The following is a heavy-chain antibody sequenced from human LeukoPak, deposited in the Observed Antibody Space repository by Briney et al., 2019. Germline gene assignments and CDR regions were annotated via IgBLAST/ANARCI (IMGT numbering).Heavy chain of an antibody. CDR3: ARHAYSSGYY. CDR2: IYYSGST. Sequence: SETLSLTCTVSGGSISSSSYYWGWIRQPPGTGLEWIGSIYYSGSTYYNPSLKSRVTISVDTSKNQFSLKLSSVTAADTAVYYCARHAYSSGYYWGQGTLVTVSS. J-gene: IGHJ4*02. D-gene: IGHD3-22*01. CDR1: GGSISSSSYY. V-gene: IGHV4-39*01.